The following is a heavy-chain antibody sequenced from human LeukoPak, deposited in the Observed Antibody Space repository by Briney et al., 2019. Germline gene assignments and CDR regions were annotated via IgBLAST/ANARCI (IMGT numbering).Heavy chain of an antibody. J-gene: IGHJ2*01. Sequence: GGSLTLSCAASALTFSSYWMSCVRQAPGEGLEWVANIKQDGSEKYYVDSVEGRFTISRDNAKNSPFLQMTSLRAEDPCMYYRTRDYPNFDLWGRGTLVTVSS. CDR1: ALTFSSYW. CDR3: TRDYPNFDL. CDR2: IKQDGSEK. V-gene: IGHV3-7*01.